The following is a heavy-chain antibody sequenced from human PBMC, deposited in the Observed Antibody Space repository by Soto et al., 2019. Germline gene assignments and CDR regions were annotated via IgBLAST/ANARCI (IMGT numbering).Heavy chain of an antibody. D-gene: IGHD3-10*01. Sequence: GESLKISCKGSGYSFTSYWIGWVRQMPGKGLEWMGIIYPGDSDTRYSPSFQGQVTISADKSISTAYLQWSSLKASDTAMYYCARPHASAVWFGELQAYYFDYWGQGTLVTVSS. V-gene: IGHV5-51*01. CDR3: ARPHASAVWFGELQAYYFDY. J-gene: IGHJ4*02. CDR2: IYPGDSDT. CDR1: GYSFTSYW.